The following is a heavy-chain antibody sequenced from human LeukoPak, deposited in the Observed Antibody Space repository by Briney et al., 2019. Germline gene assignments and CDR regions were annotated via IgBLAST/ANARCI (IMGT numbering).Heavy chain of an antibody. Sequence: TSETLSLTCTVSGGSISSSSYYWGWIRQPPGKGLEWIGSIYYSGSTYYNPSLKSRVTISVDTSKNQFSLKLSSVTAADTAVYYCARDLGAIWGVHMVRGVIDYWGQGTLVTVSS. CDR2: IYYSGST. J-gene: IGHJ4*02. CDR1: GGSISSSSYY. V-gene: IGHV4-39*07. CDR3: ARDLGAIWGVHMVRGVIDY. D-gene: IGHD3-10*01.